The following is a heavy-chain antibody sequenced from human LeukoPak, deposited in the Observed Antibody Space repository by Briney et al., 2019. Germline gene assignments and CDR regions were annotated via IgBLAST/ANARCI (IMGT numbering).Heavy chain of an antibody. D-gene: IGHD2-2*01. Sequence: PSETLSLTCAVSGGSISSSNWWSWVRQPPGKGLEWIGEIYHSGSTNYNPSLKSRVTISVDKSKNQFSLKLSSVTAADTAVYYCARGGYCSSTSCMGAFDIWGQGTMVTVSS. CDR2: IYHSGST. V-gene: IGHV4-4*02. CDR1: GGSISSSNW. CDR3: ARGGYCSSTSCMGAFDI. J-gene: IGHJ3*02.